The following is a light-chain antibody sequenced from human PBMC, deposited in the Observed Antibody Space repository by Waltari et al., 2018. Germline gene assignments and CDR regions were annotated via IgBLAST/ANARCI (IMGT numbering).Light chain of an antibody. V-gene: IGLV2-14*03. Sequence: QSALTQPASVSGSPGQSITISCTGTSNDIGDYNYVSWYQQHPGKVPKLMIYDVVGRPSGVSDRFSGSKSGNTASLTISGLQTEDEADHYCSSYTSTSTFFFGSGTKVTVL. CDR1: SNDIGDYNY. CDR2: DVV. J-gene: IGLJ1*01. CDR3: SSYTSTSTFF.